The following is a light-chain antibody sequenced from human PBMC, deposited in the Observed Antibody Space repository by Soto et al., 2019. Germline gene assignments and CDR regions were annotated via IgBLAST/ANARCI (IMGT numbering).Light chain of an antibody. CDR1: QNIHHW. J-gene: IGKJ1*01. CDR2: DAS. V-gene: IGKV1-5*01. CDR3: HLYTSYSQK. Sequence: IQMTQSPSTLSASVGERVTITCRASQNIHHWFAWYQQKPGKAPNLLIYDASTLGGGVPSPFSGTGSGTEFTLTISGLQPDDFATYYCHLYTSYSQKFXQGTKADIK.